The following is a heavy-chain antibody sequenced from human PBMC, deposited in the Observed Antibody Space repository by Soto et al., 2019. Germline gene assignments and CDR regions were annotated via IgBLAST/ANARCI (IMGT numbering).Heavy chain of an antibody. CDR2: ISYDGSNK. CDR3: ARSELITMIVVVQDAFDI. D-gene: IGHD3-22*01. Sequence: GSLRLSCAASGFTFSIYAMHWVRQAPGKGLEWVAVISYDGSNKYYADSVKGRFTISRDNSKNTLYLQMNSLRAEDTAVYYCARSELITMIVVVQDAFDIWGQGTMVTVSS. V-gene: IGHV3-30-3*01. CDR1: GFTFSIYA. J-gene: IGHJ3*02.